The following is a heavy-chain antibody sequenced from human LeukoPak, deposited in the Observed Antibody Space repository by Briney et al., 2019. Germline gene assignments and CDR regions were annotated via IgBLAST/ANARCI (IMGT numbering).Heavy chain of an antibody. D-gene: IGHD4-17*01. Sequence: SSETLSLTCTVSGCSISGSSYYWAWVRQPPGKGLEWVGSGFYSGSAYSNPSLKSRVTISVDTSRNQFSLNLSSVTAADTAVYYCARLRGAMTPVTSDFDYWGQGTLVTVSS. J-gene: IGHJ4*02. V-gene: IGHV4-39*01. CDR2: GFYSGSA. CDR1: GCSISGSSYY. CDR3: ARLRGAMTPVTSDFDY.